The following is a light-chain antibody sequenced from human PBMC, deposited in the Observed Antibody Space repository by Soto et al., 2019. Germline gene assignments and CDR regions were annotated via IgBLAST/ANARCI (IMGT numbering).Light chain of an antibody. CDR2: GAS. J-gene: IGKJ2*01. CDR3: QQYGSSPPYT. V-gene: IGKV3-20*01. Sequence: EIVMTQSPATLSVSPGERATLSCRASQSVSSSYLAWYQQKPGQAPRLLIYGASSRATGIPDRFSGSGSGTDFTLTISRLEPEDFVVYYCQQYGSSPPYTFGQGTKLEIK. CDR1: QSVSSSY.